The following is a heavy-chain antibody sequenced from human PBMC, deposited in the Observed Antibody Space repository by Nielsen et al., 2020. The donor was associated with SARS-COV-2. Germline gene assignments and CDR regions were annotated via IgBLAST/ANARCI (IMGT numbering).Heavy chain of an antibody. J-gene: IGHJ4*02. V-gene: IGHV3-23*01. CDR2: IGTTGDKT. D-gene: IGHD5-12*01. Sequence: GESLKISCAASEFSFSSYAMTWVRQAPGKGLEWVSSIGTTGDKTFYADSVKGRFTISRDNSKNTLYLQMNSLRAEDTAVYYCASGGLWGQGTLVTVSS. CDR3: ASGGL. CDR1: EFSFSSYA.